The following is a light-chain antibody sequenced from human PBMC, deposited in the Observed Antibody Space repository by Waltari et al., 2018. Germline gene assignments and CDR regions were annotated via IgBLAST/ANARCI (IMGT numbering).Light chain of an antibody. CDR2: DVV. J-gene: IGLJ7*01. Sequence: QSALTQPRSVSGSPGQSVTISCSGTSSDLGNYNFVSWYQQHPGNAPKLLIYDVVKRPSGVPDRFSGSKSGNTASLTISGLQTEDEGDYYCCSYAGSYTFVFGGGTQLTVL. CDR1: SSDLGNYNF. CDR3: CSYAGSYTFV. V-gene: IGLV2-11*01.